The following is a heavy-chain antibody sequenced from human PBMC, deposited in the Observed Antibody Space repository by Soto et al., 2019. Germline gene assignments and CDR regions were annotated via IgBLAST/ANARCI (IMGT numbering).Heavy chain of an antibody. V-gene: IGHV4-59*08. CDR3: ASLSMSFFGVVDWFDP. Sequence: SETLSLTCTVSGGSISSYYWSWIRQPPGKGLGWIGYIYYSGSTNYNPSLKSRVTISVDTSKNQFSLRLSSVTAADTAVYYCASLSMSFFGVVDWFDPWGRGTLVTVSS. CDR2: IYYSGST. CDR1: GGSISSYY. J-gene: IGHJ5*02. D-gene: IGHD3-3*01.